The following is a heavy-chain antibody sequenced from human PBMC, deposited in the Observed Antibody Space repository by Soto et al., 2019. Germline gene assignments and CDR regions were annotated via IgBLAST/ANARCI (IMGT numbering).Heavy chain of an antibody. CDR1: GCTFSSYA. CDR3: ARVAVEMATIHVFDY. V-gene: IGHV3-30-3*01. Sequence: QVELVESGGGVVQPGRSLRLSCAASGCTFSSYAMHWVRQAPGKGLEWVAVISYDGSNKYYADSVKGRFTISRDNSKNTLYLQMNSLRAEDTAVYYCARVAVEMATIHVFDYWGQGTLVTVSS. CDR2: ISYDGSNK. D-gene: IGHD5-12*01. J-gene: IGHJ4*02.